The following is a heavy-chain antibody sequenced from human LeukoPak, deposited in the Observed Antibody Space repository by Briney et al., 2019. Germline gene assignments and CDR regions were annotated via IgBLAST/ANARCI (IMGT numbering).Heavy chain of an antibody. V-gene: IGHV3-30*04. Sequence: GGSLRLSCAASGFTFSSYAMHWVRQAPGKGLEWVAVISYDGSNKYYADSVKGRFTISRDNSKNTLYLQMNSLRAEDTAVYYCASDVSRSVVRGVSHFDYWGQGTLVTVSS. J-gene: IGHJ4*02. CDR2: ISYDGSNK. CDR3: ASDVSRSVVRGVSHFDY. D-gene: IGHD3-10*01. CDR1: GFTFSSYA.